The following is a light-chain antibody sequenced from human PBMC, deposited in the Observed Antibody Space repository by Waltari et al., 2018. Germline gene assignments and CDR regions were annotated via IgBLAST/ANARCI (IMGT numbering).Light chain of an antibody. V-gene: IGKV1-5*03. CDR2: KAS. CDR1: RDINNY. J-gene: IGKJ2*01. Sequence: DIQMTQSPSSLSASVGDRVTITCQASRDINNYLNWYQQKPGKAPKLLIYKASSLESGVPSRFSGSGSGTEFTLTISSLQPDDFATYYCQQYNSYSPYTFGQGTKLEIK. CDR3: QQYNSYSPYT.